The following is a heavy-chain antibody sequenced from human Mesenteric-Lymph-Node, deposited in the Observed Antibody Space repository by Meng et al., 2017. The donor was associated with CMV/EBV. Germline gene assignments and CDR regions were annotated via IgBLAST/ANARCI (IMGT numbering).Heavy chain of an antibody. Sequence: GGSLRLSCAASEFSVTRNYMNWVRQAPGKGLEWVSVIYGGGTTFYADSVRGRFTISRDNSKNMLFLQMNSLRVEDTAVYYCAGEAGLPNGMDVWGQGTTVTVSS. CDR3: AGEAGLPNGMDV. D-gene: IGHD4-11*01. J-gene: IGHJ6*02. V-gene: IGHV3-53*01. CDR2: IYGGGTT. CDR1: EFSVTRNY.